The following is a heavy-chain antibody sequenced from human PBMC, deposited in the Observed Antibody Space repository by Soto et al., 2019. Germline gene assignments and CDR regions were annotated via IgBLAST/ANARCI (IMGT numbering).Heavy chain of an antibody. D-gene: IGHD5-12*01. CDR3: ARFSEMATIIFDY. CDR1: CGSIISYY. Sequence: SETLSLTCAFSCGSIISYYWSWIRQPPGKGLEWIGHISYSGSTNYNPSLKSRVTISVDTSKNQFSLKLSSVTAADTAVYYCARFSEMATIIFDYWGQGTLVTVSS. V-gene: IGHV4-59*01. J-gene: IGHJ4*02. CDR2: ISYSGST.